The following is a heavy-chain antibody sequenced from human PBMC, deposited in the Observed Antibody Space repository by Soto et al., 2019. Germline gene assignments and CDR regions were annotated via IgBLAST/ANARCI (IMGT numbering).Heavy chain of an antibody. CDR2: INAGNGNT. J-gene: IGHJ1*01. CDR1: GYTFTSYA. CDR3: ARDVGCSSGSSYPCS. Sequence: GASVKVSCKASGYTFTSYAMHWVRQAPGQRLEWMGWINAGNGNTKYSQKFQGRVTITRDTSASTDYMELSSLRSEDTAVYYCARDVGCSSGSSYPCSWGLRNPLTVSS. D-gene: IGHD2-15*01. V-gene: IGHV1-3*01.